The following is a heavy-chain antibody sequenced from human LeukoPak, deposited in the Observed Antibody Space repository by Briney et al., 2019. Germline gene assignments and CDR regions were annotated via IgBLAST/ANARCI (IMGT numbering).Heavy chain of an antibody. CDR3: ARSKSYGPSFDY. D-gene: IGHD5-18*01. CDR2: ITSSGSTI. J-gene: IGHJ4*02. V-gene: IGHV3-11*04. Sequence: GGSLRLSCAASGFTFSDYYMTWIRQAPGKGLEWVSYITSSGSTIYYADSVKGRFTISRDNAKNSLYLQMNSLRAEDTAVYYCARSKSYGPSFDYWGQGTLVTVSS. CDR1: GFTFSDYY.